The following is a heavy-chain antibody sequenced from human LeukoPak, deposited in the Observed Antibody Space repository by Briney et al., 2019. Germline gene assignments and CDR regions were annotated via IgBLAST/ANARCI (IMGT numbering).Heavy chain of an antibody. V-gene: IGHV3-30*02. CDR2: IRYDGSNK. CDR1: GFTFSSYG. Sequence: GGSLRLSCAASGFTFSSYGMHWVRQAPGKGLEWVAFIRYDGSNKYYADSVKGRFTISRDNSKNTLYLQMNSLRAEDTAVYYCAKDRASIVVVPAAISGLDYWGQGTLVTVSS. CDR3: AKDRASIVVVPAAISGLDY. J-gene: IGHJ4*02. D-gene: IGHD2-2*01.